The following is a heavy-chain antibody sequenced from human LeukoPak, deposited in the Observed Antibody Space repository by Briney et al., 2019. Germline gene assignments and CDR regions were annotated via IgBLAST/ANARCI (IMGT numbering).Heavy chain of an antibody. CDR1: GFSFGGYA. V-gene: IGHV3-9*01. J-gene: IGHJ2*01. CDR2: ISWNSGDI. CDR3: VKSGGYATAIRYFDL. Sequence: GGSLRLSCAASGFSFGGYALHWVRQAPGKGLEWVASISWNSGDIVHADSVKGRFTISRDNTKNSLYLQMDSLRTEDTALYYCVKSGGYATAIRYFDLWGRGTLVTVPS. D-gene: IGHD2-21*02.